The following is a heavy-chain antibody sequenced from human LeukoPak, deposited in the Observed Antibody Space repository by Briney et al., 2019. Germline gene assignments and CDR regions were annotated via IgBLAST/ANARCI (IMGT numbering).Heavy chain of an antibody. J-gene: IGHJ4*02. CDR3: AKEVVVVPAAMFDY. V-gene: IGHV3-23*01. CDR1: GGTFISYA. D-gene: IGHD2-2*01. Sequence: ASVKVSCKASGGTFISYAMSWVRQAPGKGVEWGSAISGSGGSTYYADSVKGRSTISRDNSKNTLYLQMNSLRAEDTAVYYCAKEVVVVPAAMFDYWGQGTLVTVSS. CDR2: ISGSGGST.